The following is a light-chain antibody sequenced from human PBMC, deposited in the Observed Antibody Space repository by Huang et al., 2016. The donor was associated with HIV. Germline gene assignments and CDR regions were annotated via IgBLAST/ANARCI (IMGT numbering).Light chain of an antibody. CDR3: QQSYSTASS. CDR1: QSISSY. CDR2: AAS. Sequence: DIQMTQSPSSLSASVGDRVTITCRASQSISSYLNWYQQQPGKSPKLLIYAASSLQSGVPSRFSVRGSGTDFTLTISSLQPEDFATYYCQQSYSTASSFGQGTRLEIK. J-gene: IGKJ5*01. V-gene: IGKV1-39*01.